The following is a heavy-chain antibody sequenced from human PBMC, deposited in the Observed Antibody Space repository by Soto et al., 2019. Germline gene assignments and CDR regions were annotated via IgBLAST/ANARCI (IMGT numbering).Heavy chain of an antibody. D-gene: IGHD2-2*01. CDR2: IVVGSGNT. Sequence: SVKVSCKASGFTFTNSAVQWVRQARGQRLEWIGWIVVGSGNTNYAQKFQERVTITRDMSTSTAYMELSSLRSEDTAVYYCAAGYCSSTSCYSFDYYYGMDVWGQGTTVTVSS. V-gene: IGHV1-58*01. CDR1: GFTFTNSA. J-gene: IGHJ6*02. CDR3: AAGYCSSTSCYSFDYYYGMDV.